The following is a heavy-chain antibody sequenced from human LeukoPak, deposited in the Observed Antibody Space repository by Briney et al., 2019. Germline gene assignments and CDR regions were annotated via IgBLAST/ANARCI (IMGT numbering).Heavy chain of an antibody. CDR3: AREKLLYYDFWSGYYFGSGRDRYNWFDP. Sequence: SETLSLTCTVSGYSISSGYYWGWIRQPPGKGLEGIGSIYHSGSTYYNPSLKSRVTISVDTSKNQFSLTLRSVTAADTAVYYCAREKLLYYDFWSGYYFGSGRDRYNWFDPWGQGTLVTVSS. D-gene: IGHD3-3*01. CDR1: GYSISSGYY. V-gene: IGHV4-38-2*02. CDR2: IYHSGST. J-gene: IGHJ5*02.